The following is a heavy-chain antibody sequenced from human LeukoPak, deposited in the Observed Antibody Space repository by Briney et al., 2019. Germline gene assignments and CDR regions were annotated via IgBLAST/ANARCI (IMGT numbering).Heavy chain of an antibody. J-gene: IGHJ4*02. CDR1: GFIFSSYA. V-gene: IGHV3-21*01. D-gene: IGHD3-10*01. CDR2: ISSDSSYI. CDR3: ARYYGSGSPPFDC. Sequence: PGGSLRLSCAASGFIFSSYAMNWVRQAPGKGLEWVSSISSDSSYIYYADSLKGRFTVSRDNAKNSLYLQMNSLRAEDTAVYYCARYYGSGSPPFDCWGQGTLVTVSP.